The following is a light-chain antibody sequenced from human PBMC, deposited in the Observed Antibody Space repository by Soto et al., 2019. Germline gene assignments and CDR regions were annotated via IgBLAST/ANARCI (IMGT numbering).Light chain of an antibody. Sequence: DLQMTQSPCSLSAAVGDRITIACQASQDISNYLNWYQQKPGKAPKLLIYDASNLETGVPSRFSGSGSGTDFTFTISSLQSEDIATYYCQQYDNRPLTFGGGTKVDIK. CDR1: QDISNY. V-gene: IGKV1-33*01. CDR3: QQYDNRPLT. J-gene: IGKJ4*01. CDR2: DAS.